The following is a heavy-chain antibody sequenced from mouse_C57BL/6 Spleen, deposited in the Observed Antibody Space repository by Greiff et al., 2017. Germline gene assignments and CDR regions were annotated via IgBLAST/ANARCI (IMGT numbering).Heavy chain of an antibody. CDR1: GFTFSSYA. J-gene: IGHJ4*01. CDR2: ISSGGDYI. Sequence: EVKLMESGEGLVKPGGSLKLSCAASGFTFSSYAMSWVRQTPEKRLEWVAYISSGGDYIYYADTVKGRFTISRDNARNTLYLQMSSLKSEDTAMYYCTRVGDYGEAMDYWGQGTSVTVSS. CDR3: TRVGDYGEAMDY. V-gene: IGHV5-9-1*02. D-gene: IGHD2-4*01.